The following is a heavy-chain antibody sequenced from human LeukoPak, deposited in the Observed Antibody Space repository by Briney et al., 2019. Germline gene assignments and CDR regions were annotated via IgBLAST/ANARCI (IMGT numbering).Heavy chain of an antibody. Sequence: PGRSLRLSCAASGFTFSSYALHWVRQAPGKGLEWVAVISYDDGSNKYYADSVKGRFTISRDNSKNTLYLQMNSLRTEDTAAYYCASESGGNTPYYFDYWGQGTLVTVSS. CDR3: ASESGGNTPYYFDY. D-gene: IGHD2-2*02. CDR2: ISYDDGSNK. V-gene: IGHV3-30*04. J-gene: IGHJ4*02. CDR1: GFTFSSYA.